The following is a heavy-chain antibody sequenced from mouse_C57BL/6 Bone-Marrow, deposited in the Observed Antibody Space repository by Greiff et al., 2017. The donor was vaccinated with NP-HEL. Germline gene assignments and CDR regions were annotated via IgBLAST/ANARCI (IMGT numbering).Heavy chain of an antibody. CDR1: GFNFKDDY. D-gene: IGHD1-1*01. J-gene: IGHJ1*03. CDR3: TTGSYYYGSSYDWYFDV. CDR2: IDPENGDT. V-gene: IGHV14-4*01. Sequence: EVQLQQSGAELVRPGASVKLSCTASGFNFKDDYMHWVKQRPEQGLEWIGWIDPENGDTDYASKFPGKATITADTSSNTAYLQLSSLTSEDTAVYYCTTGSYYYGSSYDWYFDVWGTGTTVTVSS.